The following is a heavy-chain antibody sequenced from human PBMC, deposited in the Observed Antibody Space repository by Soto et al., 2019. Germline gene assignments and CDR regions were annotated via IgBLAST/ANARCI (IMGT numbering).Heavy chain of an antibody. D-gene: IGHD3-22*01. CDR1: GYTFTSYA. CDR3: ARWSYYDSSGYNYYYYYGMDV. V-gene: IGHV1-3*01. CDR2: INAGNGNT. Sequence: ASVKVSCKASGYTFTSYAMHWVRQAPGQRLEWMGWINAGNGNTKYSQKFQGRVTITRDTSASTAYMELSSLRSEDTAVYYCARWSYYDSSGYNYYYYYGMDVWGQGTTVTVSS. J-gene: IGHJ6*02.